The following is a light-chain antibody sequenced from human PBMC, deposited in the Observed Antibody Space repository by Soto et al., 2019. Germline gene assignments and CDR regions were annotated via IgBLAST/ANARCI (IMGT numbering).Light chain of an antibody. CDR2: NDS. CDR1: SSNIGSNT. V-gene: IGLV1-44*01. CDR3: ASWDVSLEAWV. J-gene: IGLJ3*02. Sequence: QSVLIQSPSASGTPGQRVTISCSGSSSNIGSNTVNWFQQVPGMAPRLLIYNDSQRPSGVPDRFSGSRSGTSASLAISGLQSDDEADFYCASWDVSLEAWVFGGGTKLNVL.